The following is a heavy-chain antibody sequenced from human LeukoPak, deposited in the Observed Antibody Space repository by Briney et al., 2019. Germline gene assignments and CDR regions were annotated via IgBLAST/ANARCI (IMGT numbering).Heavy chain of an antibody. J-gene: IGHJ4*02. Sequence: GGSLRLSCAASGFTFSSYAMTWVRQAPGKGLEWVSAITSGGLTFYADSVKGRFTISRDNSKNTLYLQMNSLRAEDTAVYYCASPVDTAMAGWVNWGQGTLVTVSS. CDR1: GFTFSSYA. CDR2: ITSGGLT. V-gene: IGHV3-23*01. CDR3: ASPVDTAMAGWVN. D-gene: IGHD5-18*01.